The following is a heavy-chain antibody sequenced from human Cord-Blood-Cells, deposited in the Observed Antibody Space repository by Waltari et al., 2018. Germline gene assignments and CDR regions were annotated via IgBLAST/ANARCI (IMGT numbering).Heavy chain of an antibody. J-gene: IGHJ3*02. CDR2: MNPNSGNT. CDR3: ARGNPEYSSSFAFDI. D-gene: IGHD6-6*01. Sequence: QVQLVQSGAEVKKPGASVKVSCKASGYTFTSYDINWVRTDNGQGLEWMGWMNPNSGNTGYAQKFQGRVTMTRNTSISTAYMELSSLRSEDTAVYYCARGNPEYSSSFAFDIWGQGTMVTVSS. V-gene: IGHV1-8*01. CDR1: GYTFTSYD.